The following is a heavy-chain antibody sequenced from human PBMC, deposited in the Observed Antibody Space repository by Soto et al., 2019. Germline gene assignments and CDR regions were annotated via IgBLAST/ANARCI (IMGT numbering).Heavy chain of an antibody. CDR1: GDTFSIYS. CDR2: IIPILSGT. D-gene: IGHD2-21*02. J-gene: IGHJ5*02. CDR3: ARDPAYCGYDCLSGAVDP. Sequence: VQLVQSGAEARKPGSSVKVSCKASGDTFSIYSITWVRHAPGQGPEWMGRIIPILSGTTDAQKFEGRVTITADKSTSKAYIALKRLGSADSTVYYCARDPAYCGYDCLSGAVDPWGQVTLVGGSS. V-gene: IGHV1-69*08.